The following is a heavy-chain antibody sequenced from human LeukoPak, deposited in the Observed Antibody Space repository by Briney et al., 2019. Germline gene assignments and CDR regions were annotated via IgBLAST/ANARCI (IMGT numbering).Heavy chain of an antibody. Sequence: SGESLKISCQGSGYSFTSHWIGWMRQMPGKGLEWMGIIYPGDSDTRYSPSFQGQVTISADKSISTAYLQWSSLKASDTAMYYCARRQVGASADAFDIWGQGTMVTVSS. CDR1: GYSFTSHW. V-gene: IGHV5-51*01. D-gene: IGHD1-26*01. J-gene: IGHJ3*02. CDR3: ARRQVGASADAFDI. CDR2: IYPGDSDT.